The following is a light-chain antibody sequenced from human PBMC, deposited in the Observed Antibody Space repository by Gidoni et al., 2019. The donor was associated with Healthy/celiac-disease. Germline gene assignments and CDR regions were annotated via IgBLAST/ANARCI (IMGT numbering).Light chain of an antibody. CDR2: AAS. CDR3: QQSYSTPLT. V-gene: IGKV1-39*01. Sequence: DTQMTQSPSSLSASVGDRVTITCRASQSISSYLNSYQQKPGNAPKLLIYAASSLQSGVPSRFSGSGSGTDFTLTISSLQPEDFATYYCQQSYSTPLTFGGGTKVEIK. CDR1: QSISSY. J-gene: IGKJ4*01.